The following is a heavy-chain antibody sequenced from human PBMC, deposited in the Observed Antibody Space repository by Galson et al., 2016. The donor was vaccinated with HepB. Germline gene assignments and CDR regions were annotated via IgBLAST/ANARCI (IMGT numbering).Heavy chain of an antibody. J-gene: IGHJ4*02. CDR3: TKGGRVTATQEYYFDY. V-gene: IGHV3-23*01. D-gene: IGHD2-21*02. Sequence: SLRLSCAASGFTFSSYSMNWVRQAPGKGLEWVSGISGTGSATYYADAVTGRFTISRDNSKNTLYLQMNSLRAEDTGLYYCTKGGRVTATQEYYFDYWGQGTLVTVSS. CDR2: ISGTGSAT. CDR1: GFTFSSYS.